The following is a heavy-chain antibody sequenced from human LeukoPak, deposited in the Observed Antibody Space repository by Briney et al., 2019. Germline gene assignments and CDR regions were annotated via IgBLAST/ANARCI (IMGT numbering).Heavy chain of an antibody. CDR2: INPSGGST. CDR3: ARDLGYDSSGYYYYYYGMDV. D-gene: IGHD3-22*01. Sequence: GASVKVSCKASGYTFTSYYMHWVRQAPGQGLERMGIINPSGGSTSYAQKFQGRVTMTRDTSTSTVYMELSSLRSEDTAVYYCARDLGYDSSGYYYYYYGMDVWGQGTTVTVSS. V-gene: IGHV1-46*01. J-gene: IGHJ6*02. CDR1: GYTFTSYY.